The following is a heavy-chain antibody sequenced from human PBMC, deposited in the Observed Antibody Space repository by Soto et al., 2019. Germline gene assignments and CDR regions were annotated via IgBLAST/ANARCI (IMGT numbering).Heavy chain of an antibody. D-gene: IGHD6-19*01. CDR3: AREAVAGDYYYYYGMDV. J-gene: IGHJ6*02. V-gene: IGHV1-2*04. Sequence: QVQLVQSGAEVKKPGASVRVSCKASGYTFTGYYMHWVRQAPVQGLEWMGWINPNSGGTNYAQKFQGWVTMTRDTSISTAYMELSRLRSDDTAVYYCAREAVAGDYYYYYGMDVWGQGTTVTVSS. CDR1: GYTFTGYY. CDR2: INPNSGGT.